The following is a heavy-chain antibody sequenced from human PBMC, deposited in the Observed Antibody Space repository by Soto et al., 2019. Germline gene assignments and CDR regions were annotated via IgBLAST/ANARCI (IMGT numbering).Heavy chain of an antibody. CDR3: ASLYSRDGGKYFQH. J-gene: IGHJ1*01. D-gene: IGHD6-13*01. V-gene: IGHV4-39*01. CDR1: GGSISSSSYY. CDR2: IYYSGST. Sequence: QLQLQESGPGLVKPSETLSLTCTVSGGSISSSSYYWGWIRQPPGKGLEWIGSIYYSGSTYYNPSLKSRVTISVDTSKNQFSLKLSSVTAADTAVYCCASLYSRDGGKYFQHWGQGTLVTVSS.